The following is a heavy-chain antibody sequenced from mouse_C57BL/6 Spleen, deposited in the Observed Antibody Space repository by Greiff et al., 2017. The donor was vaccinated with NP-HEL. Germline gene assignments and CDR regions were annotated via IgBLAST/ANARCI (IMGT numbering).Heavy chain of an antibody. CDR2: INPSSGYT. J-gene: IGHJ1*03. CDR3: ARQNDGRSYWYFDV. CDR1: GYTFTSCW. V-gene: IGHV1-7*01. Sequence: VQLQQSGAELAKPGASVKLSCKASGYTFTSCWMHWVKQRPGQGLEWIGYINPSSGYTKYNQKFKDKATLTADNSSSTSYMQLSSLTYDDSAGYYCARQNDGRSYWYFDVWGTGTTVTGSS. D-gene: IGHD1-1*01.